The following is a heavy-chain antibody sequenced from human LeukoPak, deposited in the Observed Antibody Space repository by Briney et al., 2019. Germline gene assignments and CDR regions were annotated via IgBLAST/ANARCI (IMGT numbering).Heavy chain of an antibody. CDR1: GGSFSGYY. Sequence: PSETLSLTCAVYGGSFSGYYWSWIRQPPGKGLEWIGEINHSGSTNYNPSLKSRVTISVDTSKNQFSLKLSSVTAADTAVYYCARARAMVRGVITSNWFDPWGQGTLVTVSS. CDR3: ARARAMVRGVITSNWFDP. J-gene: IGHJ5*02. V-gene: IGHV4-34*01. D-gene: IGHD3-10*01. CDR2: INHSGST.